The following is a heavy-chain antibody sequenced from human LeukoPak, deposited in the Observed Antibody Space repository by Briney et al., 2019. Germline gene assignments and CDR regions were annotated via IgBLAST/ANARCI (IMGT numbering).Heavy chain of an antibody. CDR1: GITLSNYG. D-gene: IGHD6-19*01. J-gene: IGHJ4*02. CDR3: AKEGDSSGWDCIDY. V-gene: IGHV3-23*01. Sequence: PGGSLRLSCAVSGITLSNYGMTWVRLAPGKGLEWVAGISGSGGSTSYADSVKGRFTISRDNSKNTLYLQMNSLRAEDTAVYYCAKEGDSSGWDCIDYWGQGTLVTVFS. CDR2: ISGSGGST.